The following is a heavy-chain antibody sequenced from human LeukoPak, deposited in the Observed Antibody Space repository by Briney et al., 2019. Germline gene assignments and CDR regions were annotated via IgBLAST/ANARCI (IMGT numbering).Heavy chain of an antibody. D-gene: IGHD3-22*01. Sequence: SQTLSLTCTVSGGSISSGGYYWSWIRQHPGKGLEWIGYSYYSGSTYYNPSLKSRVTISVDTSKNQFSLKLSSVTAADTAVYYCARARYYYDSSGYCHFDYWGQGTLVTVSS. V-gene: IGHV4-31*03. J-gene: IGHJ4*02. CDR1: GGSISSGGYY. CDR2: SYYSGST. CDR3: ARARYYYDSSGYCHFDY.